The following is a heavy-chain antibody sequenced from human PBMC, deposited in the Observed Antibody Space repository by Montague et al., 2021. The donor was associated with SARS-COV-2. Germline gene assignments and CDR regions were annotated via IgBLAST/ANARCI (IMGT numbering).Heavy chain of an antibody. V-gene: IGHV3-23*01. J-gene: IGHJ4*02. CDR3: AKGRTVVATISPFDY. CDR1: GFTFSSYA. D-gene: IGHD5-12*01. CDR2: ISGSGGST. Sequence: RLSCAASGFTFSSYAMSWVRQAPGKGLEWVSAISGSGGSTYYADSVKGRFTISRDNSKNTLYLQMNSLRAEDTAVYYCAKGRTVVATISPFDYWGQGTLVTVSS.